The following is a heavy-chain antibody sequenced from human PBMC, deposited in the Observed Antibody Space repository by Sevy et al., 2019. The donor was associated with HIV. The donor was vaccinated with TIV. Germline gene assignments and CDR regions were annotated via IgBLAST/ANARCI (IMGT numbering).Heavy chain of an antibody. CDR3: ARDIGYSSGWEDYYYGMDV. D-gene: IGHD6-19*01. Sequence: ASVKVSCKASGYTFTSYGISWVRQAPGQGLEWMGWISAYNGNTNYAQKLQGRVTMTTDTSTSTAYMELRSLRSDDTAVYYYARDIGYSSGWEDYYYGMDVWGQGTTVTVSS. CDR1: GYTFTSYG. J-gene: IGHJ6*02. V-gene: IGHV1-18*01. CDR2: ISAYNGNT.